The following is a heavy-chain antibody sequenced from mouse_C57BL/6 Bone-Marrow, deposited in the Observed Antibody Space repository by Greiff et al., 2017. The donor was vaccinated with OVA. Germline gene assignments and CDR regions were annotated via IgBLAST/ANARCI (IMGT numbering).Heavy chain of an antibody. D-gene: IGHD2-5*01. Sequence: QVQLQQSGAELVRPGASVTLSCKASGYTFTDYEMHWVKQTPVHGLEWIGAIDPETGGTAYNQKFKGKAILTADKSSSTAYMELRSLTSEASAVYYCTRGYSNYYAMDYWGQGPSVTVSS. J-gene: IGHJ4*01. CDR2: IDPETGGT. CDR3: TRGYSNYYAMDY. V-gene: IGHV1-15*01. CDR1: GYTFTDYE.